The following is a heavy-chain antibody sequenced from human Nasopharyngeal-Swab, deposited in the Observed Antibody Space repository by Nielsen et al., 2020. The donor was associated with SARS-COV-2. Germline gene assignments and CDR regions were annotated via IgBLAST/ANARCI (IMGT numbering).Heavy chain of an antibody. CDR2: IGTAGDT. J-gene: IGHJ6*03. Sequence: GGSLRLSCAASGFTFSGYDMHWVRQATGKGLEWVSAIGTAGDTYYPGSVKGRFTISRENAKNSLYLQMNSLRAGDTAVYYCAREAFDSTTYYYYMDVWGKGTTVTVSS. CDR1: GFTFSGYD. V-gene: IGHV3-13*01. CDR3: AREAFDSTTYYYYMDV. D-gene: IGHD1-1*01.